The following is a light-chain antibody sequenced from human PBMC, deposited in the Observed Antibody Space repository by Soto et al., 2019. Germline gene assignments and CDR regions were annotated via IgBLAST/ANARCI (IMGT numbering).Light chain of an antibody. J-gene: IGLJ1*01. CDR2: EVS. CDR3: SSYTSSSTLV. CDR1: SSDVGGNKY. Sequence: QSVLTQPPSASGSPGQSVTISCTGTSSDVGGNKYVSWYQQHPGKDPKLMIYEVSNRPSGVSNRFSGSKSGNTASLTISGLQAEDEADYYCSSYTSSSTLVFGTGTKLTVL. V-gene: IGLV2-14*01.